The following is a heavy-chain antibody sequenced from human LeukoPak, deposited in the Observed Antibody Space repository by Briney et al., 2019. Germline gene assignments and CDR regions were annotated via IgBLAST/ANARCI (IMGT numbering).Heavy chain of an antibody. CDR2: ISAYNGNT. Sequence: ASVKVSCKASGYTFTSYGISWVRQAPGQGLEWMGWISAYNGNTNYAQKLQGRVTMTTDTSTSTAYMELRSLRSDDTAVYYCARSENLRYFDWCDYWGQGTLVTVSS. CDR3: ARSENLRYFDWCDY. CDR1: GYTFTSYG. D-gene: IGHD3-9*01. J-gene: IGHJ4*02. V-gene: IGHV1-18*01.